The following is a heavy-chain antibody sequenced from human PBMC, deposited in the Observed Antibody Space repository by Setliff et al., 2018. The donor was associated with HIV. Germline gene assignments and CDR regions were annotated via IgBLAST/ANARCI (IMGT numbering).Heavy chain of an antibody. CDR3: VRQDILTSYYMFDY. J-gene: IGHJ4*02. CDR2: FHPYSGHT. D-gene: IGHD3-9*01. V-gene: IGHV1-2*06. Sequence: ASVKVSCKISGYTLTELSIYWVRQATGQGLEWMGRFHPYSGHTNYAQNFQGRVTMTMDASITTVYMELSRLTSDDTAVYYCVRQDILTSYYMFDYWGQGTLVTVSS. CDR1: GYTLTELS.